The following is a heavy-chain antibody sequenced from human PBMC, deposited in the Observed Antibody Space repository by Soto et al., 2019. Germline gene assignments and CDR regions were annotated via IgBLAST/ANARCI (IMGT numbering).Heavy chain of an antibody. CDR1: GGSFSGYY. J-gene: IGHJ4*02. CDR2: INHSGST. V-gene: IGHV4-34*01. CDR3: ARGRWLRSAFDY. Sequence: SETLSLTCAVYGGSFSGYYWSWIRQPPGKGLEWIGEINHSGSTNYNPSLKSRVTISVDTSKNQFSLKLSSVTAADTAVYYCARGRWLRSAFDYWGPGTLVTVSS. D-gene: IGHD5-12*01.